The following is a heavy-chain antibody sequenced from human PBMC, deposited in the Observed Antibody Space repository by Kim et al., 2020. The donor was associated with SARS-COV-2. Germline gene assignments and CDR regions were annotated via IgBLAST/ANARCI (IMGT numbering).Heavy chain of an antibody. CDR2: IYHSGST. V-gene: IGHV4-4*02. CDR3: ASSTYCSGGSCYSRRER. D-gene: IGHD2-15*01. CDR1: GGSISSSNW. J-gene: IGHJ4*02. Sequence: SETLSLTCAVSGGSISSSNWWSWVRQPPGKGLEWIGEIYHSGSTNYNPSLKSRVTISVDKSKNQFSLKLSAVTAADTAVYYCASSTYCSGGSCYSRRERWGQGTLVSGSS.